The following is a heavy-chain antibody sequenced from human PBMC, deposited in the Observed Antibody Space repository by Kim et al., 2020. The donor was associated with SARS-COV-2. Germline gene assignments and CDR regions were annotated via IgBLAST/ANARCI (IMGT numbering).Heavy chain of an antibody. Sequence: SETLSFTCTVSGYSISAGSYWGWLRQPPGKALEWIGNFYHGGSPYYNPSLRSRVTISEDSSKNQFSLRLNSVTATDTAVYYCARAREMAFGPWGQGTLVIVSS. CDR1: GYSISAGSY. V-gene: IGHV4-38-2*02. CDR2: FYHGGSP. J-gene: IGHJ5*02. CDR3: ARAREMAFGP. D-gene: IGHD2-8*01.